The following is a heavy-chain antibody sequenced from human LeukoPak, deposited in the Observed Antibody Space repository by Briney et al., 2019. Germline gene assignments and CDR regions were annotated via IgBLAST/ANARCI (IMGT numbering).Heavy chain of an antibody. CDR1: GFTFSSYS. CDR3: ARAPSDYFDY. J-gene: IGHJ4*02. CDR2: ISSSSSYI. V-gene: IGHV3-21*01. Sequence: GGSLRLPCAASGFTFSSYSMNRVRQAPGKGLEWVSSISSSSSYIYYADSVKGRFTISRDNAKNSLYLQMNSLRAEDTAVYYCARAPSDYFDYWGQGTLVTVSS.